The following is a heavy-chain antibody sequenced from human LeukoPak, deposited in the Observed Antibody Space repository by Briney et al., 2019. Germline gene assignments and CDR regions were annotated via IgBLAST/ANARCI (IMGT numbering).Heavy chain of an antibody. J-gene: IGHJ5*02. CDR3: ARDSGYYDFWSGYFLSANPGGGFDP. CDR2: VHHGGNI. CDR1: GGSISTSNYY. V-gene: IGHV4-39*07. D-gene: IGHD3-3*01. Sequence: PSETLSLTCTVSGGSISTSNYYWGWIRQPPGKGLEWIGSVHHGGNIYYDPSLKSRVTISVDTSKNQFSLNLNSVTAADTAVYYCARDSGYYDFWSGYFLSANPGGGFDPWGQGTLVTVSS.